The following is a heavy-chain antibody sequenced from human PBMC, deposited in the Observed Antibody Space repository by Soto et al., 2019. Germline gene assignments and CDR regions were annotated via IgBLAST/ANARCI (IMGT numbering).Heavy chain of an antibody. Sequence: SETLSLTCTVSGGSISSGGYYWSWIRQHPGKGLEWIGYIYHSGTTYYNPSLKSRVTISVDTSKNQFSLKLTSVTAADTAVYYCASDRGNQLREWFDPWSQGTLVTVSS. CDR1: GGSISSGGYY. CDR2: IYHSGTT. V-gene: IGHV4-31*03. D-gene: IGHD2-2*01. J-gene: IGHJ5*02. CDR3: ASDRGNQLREWFDP.